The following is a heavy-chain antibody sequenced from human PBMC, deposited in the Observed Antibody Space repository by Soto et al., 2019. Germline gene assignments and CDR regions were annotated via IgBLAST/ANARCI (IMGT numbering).Heavy chain of an antibody. Sequence: GGSLRLSCAASGFTFSHYAMYWVRQAPGKGLEWVAVVSSDGINEYSADSVKGRFTISRDNSKNTLYLQMYSLRNEDTAVYYCAKGNGGSKGSFYCYGMDVWGQGTTVTVSS. D-gene: IGHD1-26*01. CDR2: VSSDGINE. J-gene: IGHJ6*02. CDR3: AKGNGGSKGSFYCYGMDV. V-gene: IGHV3-30*18. CDR1: GFTFSHYA.